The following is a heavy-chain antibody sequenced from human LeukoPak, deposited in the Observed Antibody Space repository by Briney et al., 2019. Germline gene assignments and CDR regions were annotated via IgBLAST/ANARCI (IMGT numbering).Heavy chain of an antibody. CDR3: ARRTAPYYFDY. CDR1: GFTFSSSW. CDR2: ISSDGITT. Sequence: TGGSLRLSCAASGFTFSSSWMHWVRQVPGKGLVWVSRISSDGITTNYADSVKGRFTISRDNAKNTVYLQMNSLRAEDTALYYCARRTAPYYFDYWGQGTLVTVSS. J-gene: IGHJ4*02. V-gene: IGHV3-74*01.